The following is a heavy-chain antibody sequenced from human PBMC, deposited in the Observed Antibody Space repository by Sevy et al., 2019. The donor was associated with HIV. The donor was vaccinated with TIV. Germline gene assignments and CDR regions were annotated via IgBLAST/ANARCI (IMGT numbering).Heavy chain of an antibody. CDR3: AREGQWSHPGDY. D-gene: IGHD2-15*01. CDR1: GFSFSSFW. CDR2: IKEDGSEK. V-gene: IGHV3-7*01. Sequence: GGSLRLSCAASGFSFSSFWMSWVRQSPGKGLEWVANIKEDGSEKYYVDSVKGRFTISRDNAKNSLYLQMNSLSAEDTAVYYCAREGQWSHPGDYWGQGTLVTVSS. J-gene: IGHJ4*02.